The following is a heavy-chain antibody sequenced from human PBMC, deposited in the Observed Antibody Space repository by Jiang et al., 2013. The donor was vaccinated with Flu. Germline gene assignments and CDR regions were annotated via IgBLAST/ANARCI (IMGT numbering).Heavy chain of an antibody. CDR2: ITTNTGSP. Sequence: QSGSELKKPGASVRISCKASGYVFTEYSLNWVRQSPGQGFEWMGRITTNTGSPTYAQAFTGRFVFSLDTSVSTAYLQINSLKAEDTAVYYCVRRDKFSSGWSFDYVGPGNPGHRLL. J-gene: IGHJ4*02. CDR3: VRRDKFSSGWSFDY. D-gene: IGHD3-22*01. V-gene: IGHV7-4-1*02. CDR1: GYVFTEYS.